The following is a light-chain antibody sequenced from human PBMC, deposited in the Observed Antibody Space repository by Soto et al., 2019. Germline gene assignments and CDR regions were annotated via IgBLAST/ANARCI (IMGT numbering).Light chain of an antibody. CDR3: QEYSIYSRA. V-gene: IGKV1-5*03. CDR2: KAT. CDR1: PNISDW. Sequence: DIKLTQSPSTVSASVGARVTITCRASPNISDWLAWYRQKPGKAPELLIYKATHLQTGVPSRFSGSGYRAQFTLSISRLQPEDVATYYCQEYSIYSRAFGQGTKVDIK. J-gene: IGKJ1*01.